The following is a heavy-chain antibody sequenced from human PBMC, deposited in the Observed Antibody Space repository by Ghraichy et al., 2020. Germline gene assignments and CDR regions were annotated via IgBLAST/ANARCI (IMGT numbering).Heavy chain of an antibody. D-gene: IGHD3-3*01. CDR1: GFTFKNYA. J-gene: IGHJ3*02. Sequence: GESLNISCTASGFTFKNYAMSWVRQAPVKGPEWASTLGGGPDDTHYTEAVKGRFIVPTDDSKNTLYLQMRSLRFDDTAIYYCAKDLEGHNGVFDAFDMWGRGTMVTVSS. V-gene: IGHV3-23*01. CDR2: LGGGPDDT. CDR3: AKDLEGHNGVFDAFDM.